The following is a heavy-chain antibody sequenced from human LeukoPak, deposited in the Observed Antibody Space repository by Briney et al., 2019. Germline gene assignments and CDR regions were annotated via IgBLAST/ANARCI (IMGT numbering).Heavy chain of an antibody. J-gene: IGHJ4*02. D-gene: IGHD6-13*01. CDR3: ATLAAAGIVGPLDY. Sequence: PGRSLRLSCAASGFTFSSFGMHWVRQAPGKGLEWVALISSDGSNKYYADSVKGRFTISRDNSKNTLYLQMNSLRTEDTAVYYCATLAAAGIVGPLDYWGQGALVTVSS. V-gene: IGHV3-30*03. CDR1: GFTFSSFG. CDR2: ISSDGSNK.